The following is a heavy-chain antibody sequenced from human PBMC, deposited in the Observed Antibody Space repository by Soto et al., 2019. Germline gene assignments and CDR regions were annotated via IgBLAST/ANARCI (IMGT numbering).Heavy chain of an antibody. V-gene: IGHV6-1*01. CDR3: ARDRVAVATPYYYYYYGMDV. CDR1: VDSVSSNSAA. Sequence: SQTLSLTCAISVDSVSSNSAAWNWIRQSPSRGLEWLGRTYYRSKWYNDYAVSVKSRITINPDTSKNQFSLQLNSVTPEDTAVYYCARDRVAVATPYYYYYYGMDVWGQGTTVTVS. D-gene: IGHD6-19*01. CDR2: TYYRSKWYN. J-gene: IGHJ6*02.